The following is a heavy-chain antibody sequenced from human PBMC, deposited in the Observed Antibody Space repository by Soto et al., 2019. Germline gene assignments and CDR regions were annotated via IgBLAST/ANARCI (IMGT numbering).Heavy chain of an antibody. Sequence: ASVEVSCKASGYTFTGYYMHWVRQAPGQGLEWMGWINPNSGGTNYAQKFQVRVTMTRDTSISTAYMELSRLRSDDTDVYYCARVSSSCYQYGMDVWGQGNTVTVSS. CDR3: ARVSSSCYQYGMDV. J-gene: IGHJ6*02. CDR1: GYTFTGYY. D-gene: IGHD6-13*01. V-gene: IGHV1-2*02. CDR2: INPNSGGT.